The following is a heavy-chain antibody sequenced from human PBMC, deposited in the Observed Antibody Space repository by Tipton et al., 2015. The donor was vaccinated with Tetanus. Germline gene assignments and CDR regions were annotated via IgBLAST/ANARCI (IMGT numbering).Heavy chain of an antibody. CDR2: IYGTGTT. V-gene: IGHV4-4*07. CDR3: ARSGGRRYAFDI. CDR1: SGSFSSSY. D-gene: IGHD3-16*01. Sequence: TLSLTCTVSSGSFSSSYWTWIRQAAGKGLQWIGRIYGTGTTDYNPSLQSRVTMSIDTSKNQFSLKLSSVTAADTAVYYCARSGGRRYAFDIWGQGTMVTVSS. J-gene: IGHJ3*02.